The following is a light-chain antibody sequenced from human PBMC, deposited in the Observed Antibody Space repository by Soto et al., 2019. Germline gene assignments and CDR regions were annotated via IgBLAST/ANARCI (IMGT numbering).Light chain of an antibody. CDR1: QSISNH. J-gene: IGKJ1*01. V-gene: IGKV1-39*01. CDR2: AAS. Sequence: DIQMTQSPSSLSASVEDRVIITCRASQSISNHLNWYQQKPGKAPKLLIVAASSLQSGVPSRFSGSRSGPDFTLTIGSLQPEDFATYYCQQSYSSPPTFGQGTKVDIK. CDR3: QQSYSSPPT.